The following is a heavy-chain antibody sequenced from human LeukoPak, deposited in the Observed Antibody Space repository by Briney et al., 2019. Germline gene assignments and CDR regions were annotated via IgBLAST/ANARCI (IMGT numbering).Heavy chain of an antibody. J-gene: IGHJ4*02. CDR2: INYGGTT. V-gene: IGHV4-39*01. CDR1: GGSISNNNYY. Sequence: PSETLSLTCKVSGGSISNNNYYWSWIRQPPGKELEWLASINYGGTTYYNPSLKSRVTISVDTSKNQFSLRLSSVTPADTAVYLCARYVVYGSGKYYFDYWGQGSLVTVSS. CDR3: ARYVVYGSGKYYFDY. D-gene: IGHD3-10*01.